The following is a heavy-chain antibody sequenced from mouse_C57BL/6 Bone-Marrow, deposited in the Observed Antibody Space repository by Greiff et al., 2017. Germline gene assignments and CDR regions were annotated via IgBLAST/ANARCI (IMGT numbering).Heavy chain of an antibody. J-gene: IGHJ2*01. CDR3: ASARDGSNYFDY. Sequence: QVQLQQSGAELARPGASVKLSCKASGYTFTSYGISWVKQRTGQGLEWIGEIYPRSGNTYYKEKFKGKATLAADKSSSTAYMELRSLTSEDSAVYFCASARDGSNYFDYWGQGTTLSVSS. D-gene: IGHD1-1*01. CDR1: GYTFTSYG. CDR2: IYPRSGNT. V-gene: IGHV1-81*01.